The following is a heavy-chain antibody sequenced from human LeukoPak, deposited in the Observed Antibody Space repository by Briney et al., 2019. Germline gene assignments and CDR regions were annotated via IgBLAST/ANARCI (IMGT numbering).Heavy chain of an antibody. Sequence: GGSLRLSCAASGFTFSTYAMSWARQAPGKGLEWVSGISSSGSGGSTYYADSVKGRFTISRDNSKNTLYLQMNSLRAEDTAVYYCAKDPYYYDSSGYLPYFDYWGQGTLVTVSS. CDR3: AKDPYYYDSSGYLPYFDY. CDR2: ISSSGSGGST. D-gene: IGHD3-22*01. J-gene: IGHJ4*02. V-gene: IGHV3-23*01. CDR1: GFTFSTYA.